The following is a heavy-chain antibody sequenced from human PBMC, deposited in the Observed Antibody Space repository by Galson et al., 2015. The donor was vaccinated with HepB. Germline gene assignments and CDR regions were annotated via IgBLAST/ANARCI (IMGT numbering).Heavy chain of an antibody. CDR2: IWYDGSNK. D-gene: IGHD5-18*01. CDR1: GFTFSSYG. V-gene: IGHV3-33*03. J-gene: IGHJ4*02. CDR3: ASGRGYSYGCPRY. Sequence: LRLSCAASGFTFSSYGMHWVRQAPGEGLEWVAVIWYDGSNKYYADSVKGRFTISRDNSKNTLYLQMNSLRAEDTAVYYCASGRGYSYGCPRYWGQGTLVTVSS.